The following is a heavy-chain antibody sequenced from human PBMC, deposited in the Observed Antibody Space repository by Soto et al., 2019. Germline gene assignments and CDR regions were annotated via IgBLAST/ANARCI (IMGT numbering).Heavy chain of an antibody. CDR2: ISWDGGST. V-gene: IGHV3-43*01. D-gene: IGHD1-20*01. J-gene: IGHJ6*02. CDR1: GFTFDDYT. CDR3: AKGLITGTTGYYGMDV. Sequence: GSLRLSCAASGFTFDDYTMHWVRQAPGKGLEWVSLISWDGGSTYYADSVKGRFTISRDNSKNSLYLQMNSLRTEDTALYYCAKGLITGTTGYYGMDVWGQGTTVTVSS.